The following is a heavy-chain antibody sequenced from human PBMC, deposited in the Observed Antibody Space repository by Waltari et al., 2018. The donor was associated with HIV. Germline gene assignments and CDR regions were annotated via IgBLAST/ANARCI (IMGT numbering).Heavy chain of an antibody. Sequence: QVQLQESGPGLVRPWEPLSLTCTVSGGSISSYYGSWMRQPPGKGLEWIGYIYYTGSANYNPSLKSRVTISIDTSKNQFSLKLSSVTAADTAVYYCARDYGSSWYDPWGQGTLVTVSA. CDR1: GGSISSYY. V-gene: IGHV4-59*01. D-gene: IGHD6-13*01. CDR2: IYYTGSA. CDR3: ARDYGSSWYDP. J-gene: IGHJ5*02.